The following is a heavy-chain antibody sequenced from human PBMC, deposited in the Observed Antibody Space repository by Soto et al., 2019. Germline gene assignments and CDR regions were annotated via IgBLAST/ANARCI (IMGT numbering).Heavy chain of an antibody. Sequence: PSETLSLTCTVSGGSISSGGYYWSWIRQHPGKGLEWIGEINHSGITNYNPSLKSRVTISVDTSQNQFSLKLTSVTAADTAVYYCARDSRGAIFGLVSVYYYYMDVWGKGTTVTVSS. J-gene: IGHJ6*03. CDR3: ARDSRGAIFGLVSVYYYYMDV. CDR1: GGSISSGGYY. D-gene: IGHD3-3*01. V-gene: IGHV4-39*07. CDR2: INHSGIT.